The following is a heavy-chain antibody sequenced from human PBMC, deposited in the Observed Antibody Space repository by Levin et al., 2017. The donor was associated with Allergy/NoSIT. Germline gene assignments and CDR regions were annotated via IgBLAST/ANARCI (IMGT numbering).Heavy chain of an antibody. CDR2: INSDGSST. CDR1: GFTFSSYW. Sequence: PGGSLRLSCAASGFTFSSYWMHWVRQAPGKGLVWVSRINSDGSSTSYADSVKGRFTISRDNAKNTLYLQMNSLRAEDTAVYYCSTGYSSGWYSGGVVYWGQGSLVTVSS. CDR3: STGYSSGWYSGGVVY. D-gene: IGHD6-19*01. V-gene: IGHV3-74*01. J-gene: IGHJ4*02.